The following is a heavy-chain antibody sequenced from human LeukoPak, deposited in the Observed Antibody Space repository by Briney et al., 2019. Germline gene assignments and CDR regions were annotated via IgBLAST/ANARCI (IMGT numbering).Heavy chain of an antibody. J-gene: IGHJ4*02. V-gene: IGHV3-23*01. CDR1: GFTFSGYA. D-gene: IGHD3-10*01. CDR2: ISGSGGST. Sequence: GGSLRLSCVASGFTFSGYAMSWVRQAPGKGLEWDSTISGSGGSTYYADSVKGRFTISRDTSKNAMYLQMNSLRAEDTALYYCAKAGGRGSGSYWWSFDYWGQGTLVTVSS. CDR3: AKAGGRGSGSYWWSFDY.